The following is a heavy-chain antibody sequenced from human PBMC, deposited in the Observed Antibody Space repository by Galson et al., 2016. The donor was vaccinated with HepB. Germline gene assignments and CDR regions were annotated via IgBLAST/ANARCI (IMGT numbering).Heavy chain of an antibody. CDR2: INPSGGST. V-gene: IGHV1-46*01. J-gene: IGHJ4*02. CDR1: GYTFTDYY. CDR3: ARPNVYFDGQVYYFDY. Sequence: SVKVSCKASGYTFTDYYMHWVRQAPGQGPEWMGVINPSGGSTVYAQKFQDRFAMTRDTSTGTVYMELSNLRSDDTAVYYCARPNVYFDGQVYYFDYWGQGTLVTVSS. D-gene: IGHD2/OR15-2a*01.